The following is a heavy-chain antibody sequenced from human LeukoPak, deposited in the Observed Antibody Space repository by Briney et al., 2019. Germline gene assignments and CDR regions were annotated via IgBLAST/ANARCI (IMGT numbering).Heavy chain of an antibody. J-gene: IGHJ4*02. Sequence: GGSLRLSCAASGFTFSDYYMSWIRQAPGKGLEWVSYISSSGSTIYYADSVKGRFTISRDNSKNTLYLQMNSLRAEDTAVYYCAKRGPGSPQSGKYYFDYWGQGTLVTVSS. D-gene: IGHD3-10*01. V-gene: IGHV3-11*01. CDR2: ISSSGSTI. CDR1: GFTFSDYY. CDR3: AKRGPGSPQSGKYYFDY.